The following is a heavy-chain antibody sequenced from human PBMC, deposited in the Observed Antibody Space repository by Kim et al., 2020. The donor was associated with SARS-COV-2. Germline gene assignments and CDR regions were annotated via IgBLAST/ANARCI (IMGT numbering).Heavy chain of an antibody. V-gene: IGHV4-59*08. CDR3: ASLEMSTIRGFDP. CDR2: IYSGGNT. Sequence: SETLSLTCTVSGGSIGNSYWSWIRQPPGKGLEWIGYIYSGGNTNYNPSLKSRVTISLDTSMNHFSLKLGSVTAADTAVYYCASLEMSTIRGFDPWGQGTL. D-gene: IGHD1-1*01. CDR1: GGSIGNSY. J-gene: IGHJ5*02.